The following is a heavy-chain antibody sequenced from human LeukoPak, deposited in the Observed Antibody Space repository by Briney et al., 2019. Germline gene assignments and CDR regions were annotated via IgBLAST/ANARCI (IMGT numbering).Heavy chain of an antibody. Sequence: KPSQTLSLTCTVSGGSISSGGYYWSWIRQHPGKGLEWIGYIYYSGSTYYNPSLKSRVTISVDTSKNQFSLKLSSVTAADTAVYYCARGGTIAAAGFYYYYYMDVWGNGTTVTVSS. CDR2: IYYSGST. V-gene: IGHV4-31*03. J-gene: IGHJ6*03. D-gene: IGHD6-13*01. CDR1: GGSISSGGYY. CDR3: ARGGTIAAAGFYYYYYMDV.